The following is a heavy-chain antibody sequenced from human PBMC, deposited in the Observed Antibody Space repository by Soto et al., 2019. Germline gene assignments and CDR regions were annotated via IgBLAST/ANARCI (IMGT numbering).Heavy chain of an antibody. Sequence: QVQLVQSGAEVKKPGASVKVSCKASGYTFTSYDINWVRQATGQGLEWMGWMNPNSGNTGYAKKFQGRVTMTRNTSISTAYMELSSLRSEDTAVYYCERAIEDSPGIWYAVFDPWGQGNLVTVYS. CDR2: MNPNSGNT. V-gene: IGHV1-8*01. CDR3: ERAIEDSPGIWYAVFDP. D-gene: IGHD6-6*01. J-gene: IGHJ5*02. CDR1: GYTFTSYD.